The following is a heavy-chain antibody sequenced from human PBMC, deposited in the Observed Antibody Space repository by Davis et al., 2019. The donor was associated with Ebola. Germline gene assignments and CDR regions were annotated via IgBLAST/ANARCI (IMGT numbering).Heavy chain of an antibody. V-gene: IGHV1-18*01. D-gene: IGHD3-3*01. Sequence: AASVKVSCKASGYTFYNYGVTWVRQAPGQGLEWMGWISAYSGDTKYAQKFQGRVTMTTDTSTSTAYMELWSLRSDDTAVYYCARDPTIYDFRSNESKLDHWGQGTLATVSS. CDR1: GYTFYNYG. CDR2: ISAYSGDT. J-gene: IGHJ4*02. CDR3: ARDPTIYDFRSNESKLDH.